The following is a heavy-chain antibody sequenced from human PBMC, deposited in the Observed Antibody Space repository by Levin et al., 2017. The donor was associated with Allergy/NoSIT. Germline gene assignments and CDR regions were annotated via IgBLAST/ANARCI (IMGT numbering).Heavy chain of an antibody. CDR1: GYTFTGYY. CDR3: ARDKLERPRGFDY. V-gene: IGHV1-2*06. J-gene: IGHJ4*02. Sequence: ASVKVSCKASGYTFTGYYMHWVRQAPGQGLEWMGRINPNSGGTNYAQKFQGRVTMTRDTSISTAYMELSRLRSDDTAVYYCARDKLERPRGFDYWGQGTLVTVSS. D-gene: IGHD1-1*01. CDR2: INPNSGGT.